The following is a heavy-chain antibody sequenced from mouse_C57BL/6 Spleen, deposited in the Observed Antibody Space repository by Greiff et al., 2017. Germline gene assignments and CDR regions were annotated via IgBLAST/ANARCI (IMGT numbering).Heavy chain of an antibody. CDR3: ARGESYFDY. V-gene: IGHV1-26*01. Sequence: VQLQQSGPELVKPGASVKISCKASGYTFTDYYMNWVKQSHGKSLEWIGDINPNNGGTSYNQKFKGKATLTVDKSSSTAYMELRSLTSEDSAVYYCARGESYFDYWGQGTTLTVSS. CDR1: GYTFTDYY. CDR2: INPNNGGT. J-gene: IGHJ2*01.